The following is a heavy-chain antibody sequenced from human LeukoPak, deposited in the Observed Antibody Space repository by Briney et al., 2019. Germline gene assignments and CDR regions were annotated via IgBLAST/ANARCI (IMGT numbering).Heavy chain of an antibody. CDR2: INHTGST. J-gene: IGHJ4*02. D-gene: IGHD3-9*01. Sequence: PSETLSLTCTVQGGSLRGAYWTWIRQPPGKGLEWIGEINHTGSTNYNPSFKSRVTMSADTPKNQFSLNLTSVTAADTALYYCARGPVRLARPYDFWGQVTLVTVSS. CDR1: GGSLRGAY. CDR3: ARGPVRLARPYDF. V-gene: IGHV4-34*01.